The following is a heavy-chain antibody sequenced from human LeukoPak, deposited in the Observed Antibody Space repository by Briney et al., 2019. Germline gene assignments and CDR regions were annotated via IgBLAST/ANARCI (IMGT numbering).Heavy chain of an antibody. CDR2: ISGSGGST. D-gene: IGHD3-3*01. J-gene: IGHJ4*02. CDR3: AKDPYDFWSGYFPSSYYFDY. CDR1: GFTFSSYA. Sequence: GGSLRLSCAASGFTFSSYAMSWVRQAPGKGLEWVSAISGSGGSTYYADSVKGRFTISRDNSENTLYLQMNSLRAEDTAVYYCAKDPYDFWSGYFPSSYYFDYWGQGTLVTVSS. V-gene: IGHV3-23*01.